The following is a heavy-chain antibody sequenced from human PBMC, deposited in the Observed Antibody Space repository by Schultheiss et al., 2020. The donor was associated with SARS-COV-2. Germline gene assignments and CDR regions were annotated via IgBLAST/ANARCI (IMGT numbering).Heavy chain of an antibody. CDR1: GFTVSSNY. CDR2: INTDGRST. V-gene: IGHV3-74*01. J-gene: IGHJ6*02. CDR3: ARGGVGATRSYYYGMDV. D-gene: IGHD1-26*01. Sequence: GGSLRLSCAASGFTVSSNYMSWVRQAPGKGLVWVSRINTDGRSTGYVDFAKGRFTISRDNSKNTLYLQMNSLRAEDTAVYYCARGGVGATRSYYYGMDVWGQGTTVTVSS.